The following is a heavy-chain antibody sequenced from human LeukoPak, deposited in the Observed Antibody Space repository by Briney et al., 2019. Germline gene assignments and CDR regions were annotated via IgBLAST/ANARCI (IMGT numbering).Heavy chain of an antibody. CDR1: GFTFSNAW. CDR2: IKSKTDGGTT. CDR3: AGISYSGTWPVGY. V-gene: IGHV3-15*01. Sequence: GGSLRLSCAASGFTFSNAWMSWVRQAPGKGLEWVGRIKSKTDGGTTDYAAPVKGRFTISRDDSKNTLYLQMNSLRAEDTALYYCAGISYSGTWPVGYWGQGTLVTVTA. J-gene: IGHJ4*02. D-gene: IGHD6-6*01.